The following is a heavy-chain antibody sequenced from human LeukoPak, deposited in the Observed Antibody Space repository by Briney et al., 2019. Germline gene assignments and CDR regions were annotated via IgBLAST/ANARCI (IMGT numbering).Heavy chain of an antibody. CDR2: IYYSGST. CDR1: GGPISSGDYY. D-gene: IGHD3-16*01. Sequence: SSETPSLTCTVSGGPISSGDYYWSWIRQPPGKGLEWIGYIYYSGSTNYNPSLKSRVTISVDTSKNQFSLKLSSVTAADTAVYYCARHYVFVRGGSSFDYWGQGTLVTVSS. CDR3: ARHYVFVRGGSSFDY. J-gene: IGHJ4*02. V-gene: IGHV4-61*08.